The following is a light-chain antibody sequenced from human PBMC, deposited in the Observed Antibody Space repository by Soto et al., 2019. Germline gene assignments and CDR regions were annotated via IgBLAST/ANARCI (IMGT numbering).Light chain of an antibody. CDR1: SSDIGSHNY. CDR3: SSYSSSSTPHA. CDR2: DVG. V-gene: IGLV2-14*01. J-gene: IGLJ1*01. Sequence: QSVLTQPASVSGSPGQSITISCTGTSSDIGSHNYVSWYQQHPGKAPKLMIYDVGNRPSGVSNRFSGSKSGNTASLTISGLQAEDEADYYCSSYSSSSTPHAFGTGTKVTVL.